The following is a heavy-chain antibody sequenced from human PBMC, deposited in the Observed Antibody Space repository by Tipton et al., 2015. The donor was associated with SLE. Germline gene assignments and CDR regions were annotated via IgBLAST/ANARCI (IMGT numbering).Heavy chain of an antibody. Sequence: TLSLTCTVSGGSISSSSYYWGWVRHPPGKGLEWIGCMFYRGTSYYNPSLKSRVTISIDTSTNQFSLKLCSVTAADTAVYYCVRGPGLVIMGWGQGSLVTVSS. V-gene: IGHV4-39*01. CDR3: VRGPGLVIMG. CDR2: MFYRGTS. D-gene: IGHD2-8*01. J-gene: IGHJ4*02. CDR1: GGSISSSSYY.